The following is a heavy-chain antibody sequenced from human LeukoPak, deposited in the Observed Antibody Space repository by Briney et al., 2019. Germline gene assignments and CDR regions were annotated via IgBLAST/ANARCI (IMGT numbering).Heavy chain of an antibody. CDR3: ARQAMVRGVMGAFDI. D-gene: IGHD3-10*01. CDR2: IYPGDSDT. CDR1: GYSFTSYW. V-gene: IGHV5-51*01. Sequence: GESLKSSCKGSGYSFTSYWIGWVRQMPGKGLEWMGVIYPGDSDTRYSPSFQSPVTISADKSIRTAYLRWGSLKASDTAMYYCARQAMVRGVMGAFDIWGQGTMVTVSS. J-gene: IGHJ3*02.